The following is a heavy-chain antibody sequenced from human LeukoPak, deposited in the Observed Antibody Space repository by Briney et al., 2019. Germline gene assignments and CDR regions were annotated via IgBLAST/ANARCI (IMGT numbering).Heavy chain of an antibody. D-gene: IGHD3-10*01. Sequence: PGRSLRLSCAASGFSFRRYGMHWVRQAPGKGLEWVAVISYDGSNKYYADSMKGRFTISRDNSNNTLYLQMNSLRPEDTAVYYCARDVGWAAGSYYYFDYWGQGTLVTVSS. CDR3: ARDVGWAAGSYYYFDY. J-gene: IGHJ4*02. CDR1: GFSFRRYG. V-gene: IGHV3-30-3*01. CDR2: ISYDGSNK.